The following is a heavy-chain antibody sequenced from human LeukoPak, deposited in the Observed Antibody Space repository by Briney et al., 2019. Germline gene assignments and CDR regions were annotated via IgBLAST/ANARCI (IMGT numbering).Heavy chain of an antibody. D-gene: IGHD4-17*01. V-gene: IGHV3-7*01. Sequence: GGSLRLSCAASGFTFGSYWMSWVRQAPGKGLEWVANIKQDGSEKYYVDSVKGRFTISRDNAKNSLYLQMNSLRAEDTAVYYCAREITVTTGWFDPWGQGTLVTVSS. J-gene: IGHJ5*02. CDR3: AREITVTTGWFDP. CDR2: IKQDGSEK. CDR1: GFTFGSYW.